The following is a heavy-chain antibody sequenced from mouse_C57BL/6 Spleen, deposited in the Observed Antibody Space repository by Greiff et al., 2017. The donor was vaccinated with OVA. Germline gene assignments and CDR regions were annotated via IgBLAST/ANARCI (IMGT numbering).Heavy chain of an antibody. Sequence: VQLQQSGTELVKPGASVKLSCKASGYTFTSYWMHWVKQRPGQGLEWIGNINPSNGGTNYNEKFKSKATLTVDKSSSTAYMQLSSLTSEDSAVYYCARPITTVVATNYAMDYWGQGTSVTVSS. CDR1: GYTFTSYW. CDR2: INPSNGGT. J-gene: IGHJ4*01. CDR3: ARPITTVVATNYAMDY. V-gene: IGHV1-53*01. D-gene: IGHD1-1*01.